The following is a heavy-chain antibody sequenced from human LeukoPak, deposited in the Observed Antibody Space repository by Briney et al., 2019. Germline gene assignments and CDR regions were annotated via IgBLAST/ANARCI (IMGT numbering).Heavy chain of an antibody. CDR2: MNPNSGST. Sequence: GASVKVSCKASGYTFTSHDINWVRQATGQGLEWMGWMNPNSGSTGYAQQFQGRVTLTRNTSISTAYMELSSLTSEDTAVYYCARGPRAAADDYWGQGTLVTVSS. J-gene: IGHJ4*02. V-gene: IGHV1-8*03. D-gene: IGHD6-13*01. CDR1: GYTFTSHD. CDR3: ARGPRAAADDY.